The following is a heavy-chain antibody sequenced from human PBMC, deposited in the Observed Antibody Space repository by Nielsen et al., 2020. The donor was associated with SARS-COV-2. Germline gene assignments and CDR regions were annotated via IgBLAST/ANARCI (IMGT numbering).Heavy chain of an antibody. Sequence: ASVKVSCKTSGYTFTNYGINWVRQAPGQGLEWMGWINPNTGNPSYAQDFTGRFVFSLDTSVSTAYLQISSLRAEDTAVYYCAREHRNDWMNWFDPWGQGTLVTVSS. V-gene: IGHV7-4-1*02. CDR2: INPNTGNP. J-gene: IGHJ5*02. D-gene: IGHD1-1*01. CDR3: AREHRNDWMNWFDP. CDR1: GYTFTNYG.